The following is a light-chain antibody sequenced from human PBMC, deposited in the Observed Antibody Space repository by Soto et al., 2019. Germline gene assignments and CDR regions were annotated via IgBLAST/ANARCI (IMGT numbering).Light chain of an antibody. V-gene: IGKV1-33*01. CDR2: DAS. J-gene: IGKJ1*01. CDR3: QQYNSYRT. Sequence: DIQMTQSPSSLPASVGDKVTITCQASQDINKYLNWYQQKPGKAPKLLIFDASNLETGVPSRFSGSGSGTDFAFTISSLQPEDFATYYCQQYNSYRTFGQGTKVDIK. CDR1: QDINKY.